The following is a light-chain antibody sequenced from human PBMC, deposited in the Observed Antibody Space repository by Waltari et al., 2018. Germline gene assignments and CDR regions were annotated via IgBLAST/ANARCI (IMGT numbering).Light chain of an antibody. CDR2: RNK. CDR3: ASWDDSLNGPV. V-gene: IGLV1-44*01. Sequence: QSVLTQPPSASGTPGQRVTISCSGSRSNIGTNTVNCYQQLPGAAPKVLIYRNKQRHVGVPDRFSGSKSGASASLAISGLQSEDEAAYLCASWDDSLNGPVFGGGTTLTVL. J-gene: IGLJ3*02. CDR1: RSNIGTNT.